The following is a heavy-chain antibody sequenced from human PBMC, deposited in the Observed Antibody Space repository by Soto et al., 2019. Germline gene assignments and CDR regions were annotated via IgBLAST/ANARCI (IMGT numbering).Heavy chain of an antibody. CDR3: ATVSYDFWSGYYPRGAFDI. J-gene: IGHJ3*02. CDR1: GYTLTELS. Sequence: ASVKVSCKVSGYTLTELSMHWVRQAPGKGLEWMGGFDPEDGETIYAQKFQGRVTMTEDTSTDTAYMELSSLRSEDTAVYYCATVSYDFWSGYYPRGAFDIWGQGTMVTGSS. CDR2: FDPEDGET. D-gene: IGHD3-3*01. V-gene: IGHV1-24*01.